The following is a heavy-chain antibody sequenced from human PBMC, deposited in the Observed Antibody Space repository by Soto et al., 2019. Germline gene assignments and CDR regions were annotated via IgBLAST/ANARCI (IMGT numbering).Heavy chain of an antibody. D-gene: IGHD3-10*01. Sequence: GRSLRLSCAASGFTFNDYVMRWVRQAPGKGLEWVSAISGSGGSTYYADSVKGRFTISRDNSKNTLYLQMNSLRAEDTAVYYCAKSPLLWFGESYPYFDYWGQGTLVTV. CDR2: ISGSGGST. V-gene: IGHV3-23*01. CDR3: AKSPLLWFGESYPYFDY. J-gene: IGHJ4*02. CDR1: GFTFNDYV.